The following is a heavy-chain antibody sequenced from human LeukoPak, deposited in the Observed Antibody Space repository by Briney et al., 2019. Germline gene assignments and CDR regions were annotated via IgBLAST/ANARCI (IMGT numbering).Heavy chain of an antibody. J-gene: IGHJ3*02. Sequence: GGSLRLSCAASGFTFSSYEMNWVRQAPGKGLEWVSYISSSGSTIYYADSVKGRFTISRDNAKNSLYLQMNSLRAEDTAVYYCARVSGSGSYFVRYDAFDIWGQGTMVTVSS. CDR1: GFTFSSYE. V-gene: IGHV3-48*03. CDR3: ARVSGSGSYFVRYDAFDI. D-gene: IGHD3-10*01. CDR2: ISSSGSTI.